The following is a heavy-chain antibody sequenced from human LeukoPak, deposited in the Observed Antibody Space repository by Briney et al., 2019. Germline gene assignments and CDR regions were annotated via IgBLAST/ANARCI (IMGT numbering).Heavy chain of an antibody. J-gene: IGHJ4*02. CDR2: ISYSGST. CDR1: GGSISSYY. CDR3: ATMKYYYDTPYFDY. Sequence: SETLSLTCTVSGGSISSYYWSWIRQPPGKGLEWIGYISYSGSTNYNPSLKSRVTISADTSKNQFSLTLRSVTAADTAVYYCATMKYYYDTPYFDYWGQGTLVTVSS. V-gene: IGHV4-59*01. D-gene: IGHD3-22*01.